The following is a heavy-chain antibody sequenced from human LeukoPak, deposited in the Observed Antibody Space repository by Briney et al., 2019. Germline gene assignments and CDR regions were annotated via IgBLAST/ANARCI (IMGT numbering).Heavy chain of an antibody. D-gene: IGHD3-22*01. V-gene: IGHV4-38-2*02. CDR2: IYHSGST. J-gene: IGHJ4*02. CDR1: GYSISSGYY. CDR3: ARLGDYYPYYFEY. Sequence: NPSETLSLNCTVSGYSISSGYYWGWIRQPPGKGLEWIGTIYHSGSTYYSPSLNSRVTISVDTSKNQFSLKLSSVTAADTAVYYCARLGDYYPYYFEYWGQGTLVTVSS.